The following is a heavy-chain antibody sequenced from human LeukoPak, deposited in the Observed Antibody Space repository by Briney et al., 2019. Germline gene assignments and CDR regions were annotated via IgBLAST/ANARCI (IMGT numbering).Heavy chain of an antibody. J-gene: IGHJ4*02. CDR1: GYTFTSYD. V-gene: IGHV1-8*01. Sequence: ASVKVSCKASGYTFTSYDINWVRQASGQGLEWMGWMNPNSGNTGYAQKFQGRVTMTRNTSISTAYMELRSLRSEDTAVYYCARAGVWGSYRYISYWGQGTLVTVSS. D-gene: IGHD3-16*02. CDR2: MNPNSGNT. CDR3: ARAGVWGSYRYISY.